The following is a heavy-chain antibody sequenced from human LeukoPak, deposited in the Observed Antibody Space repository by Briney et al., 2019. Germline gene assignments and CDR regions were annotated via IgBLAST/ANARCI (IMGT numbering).Heavy chain of an antibody. CDR3: ARVGIAARKFDP. D-gene: IGHD6-6*01. CDR2: INPNSGGT. CDR1: GYTFTGYY. J-gene: IGHJ5*02. Sequence: GASVKVSCKASGYTFTGYYMHWVRQAPGQGLEWMGWINPNSGGTNYAQKLQGRVTMTTDTSTSTAYMELRSLRSDDTAVYYCARVGIAARKFDPWGQGTLVTVSS. V-gene: IGHV1-2*02.